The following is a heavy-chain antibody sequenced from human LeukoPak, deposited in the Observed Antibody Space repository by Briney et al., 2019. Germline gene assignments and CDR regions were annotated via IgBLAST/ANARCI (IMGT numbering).Heavy chain of an antibody. V-gene: IGHV1-18*01. J-gene: IGHJ4*02. CDR2: ISAYNGNT. Sequence: GASVKVSCKASGYTFTSYGISWVRRAPGQGLEWMGWISAYNGNTNYAQKLQGRVTMTTDTSTSTAYMELRSLRSDDTAVYYCARADYYDSSGYYYLGDTAPAHFDYWGQGTLVTVSS. CDR3: ARADYYDSSGYYYLGDTAPAHFDY. CDR1: GYTFTSYG. D-gene: IGHD3-22*01.